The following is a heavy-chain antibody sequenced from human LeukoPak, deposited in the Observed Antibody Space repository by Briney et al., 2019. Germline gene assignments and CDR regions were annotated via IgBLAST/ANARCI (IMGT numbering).Heavy chain of an antibody. V-gene: IGHV3-9*01. J-gene: IGHJ4*02. Sequence: GRSLRLSCAASGFTFDDYAMHWVRQAPGKGLEWVSGISWNSGSIGYADSVKGRFTISRDNAKNSLYLQMNSLRAEDTALYYCAKDIRRRGGLGDFDYWGQGTLVTVSS. CDR2: ISWNSGSI. CDR1: GFTFDDYA. D-gene: IGHD3-10*01. CDR3: AKDIRRRGGLGDFDY.